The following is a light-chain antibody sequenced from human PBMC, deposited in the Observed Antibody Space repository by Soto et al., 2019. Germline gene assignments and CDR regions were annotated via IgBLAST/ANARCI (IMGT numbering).Light chain of an antibody. J-gene: IGKJ1*01. CDR2: GAS. V-gene: IGKV3-20*01. CDR1: QSLSSSF. Sequence: EIVLTQSPGTLSLSPGERATLSCRASQSLSSSFLAWYQHKPGQAPRLLIYGASSRATGIPDRFSGSGSGTDFTLTIGRLEPEDFAMYYCQQYGSSPRTFGQGTKVEIK. CDR3: QQYGSSPRT.